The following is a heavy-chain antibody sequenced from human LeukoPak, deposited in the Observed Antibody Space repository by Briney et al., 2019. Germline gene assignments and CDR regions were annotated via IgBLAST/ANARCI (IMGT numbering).Heavy chain of an antibody. J-gene: IGHJ4*02. D-gene: IGHD6-6*01. CDR3: ARNSSSGSFDY. CDR1: GYSIRNGDY. Sequence: PSETLPLTCVVSGYSIRNGDYWGWILQSPGKGLEWIASMYNSVSIHYNPSLKSRVTILVDTSKNEFSLKMRSVTAADTAVYYCARNSSSGSFDYWGQGTLATVSS. V-gene: IGHV4-38-2*01. CDR2: MYNSVSI.